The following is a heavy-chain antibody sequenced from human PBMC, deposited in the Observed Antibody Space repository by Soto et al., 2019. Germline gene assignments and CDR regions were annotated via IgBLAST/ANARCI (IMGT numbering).Heavy chain of an antibody. CDR2: IDHSGGT. J-gene: IGHJ6*02. CDR3: ARASATAGYYFYGMDV. V-gene: IGHV4-30-4*01. CDR1: GGSISSDNYY. D-gene: IGHD6-13*01. Sequence: PSETLSLTCIVSGGSISSDNYYWTWIRHPPGRGLEWIGHIDHSGGTYYNPPLKSRVTISVDTSKNQFSLKLSSVTAADTAVYYCARASATAGYYFYGMDVWGQGTTVTVS.